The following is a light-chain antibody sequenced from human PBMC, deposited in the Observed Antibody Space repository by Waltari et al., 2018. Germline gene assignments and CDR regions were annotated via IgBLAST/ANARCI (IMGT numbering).Light chain of an antibody. V-gene: IGLV3-19*01. J-gene: IGLJ1*01. Sequence: SSELTQDPVVSVALGQTVRITCHGDSLRYYYATWYHQKPGQPPVLVMYGKNNRPSGIPDRFSGSYSGTTASLIITGAQAEDEGDYYCNSRDSRGHPLVFGTGTKVTVL. CDR3: NSRDSRGHPLV. CDR2: GKN. CDR1: SLRYYY.